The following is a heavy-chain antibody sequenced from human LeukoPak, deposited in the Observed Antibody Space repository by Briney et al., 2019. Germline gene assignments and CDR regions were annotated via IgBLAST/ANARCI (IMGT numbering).Heavy chain of an antibody. D-gene: IGHD1-26*01. V-gene: IGHV3-43*02. Sequence: LSCAASGFTFDDYAMHWVRQGPGKSLEWVSLINENGDIAYYGDSVRGRFTVSRDNAKNSLYLQMNSLTTEDTALYYCAKARWEPNFDYWGQGTLVTVSS. CDR3: AKARWEPNFDY. J-gene: IGHJ4*02. CDR1: GFTFDDYA. CDR2: INENGDIA.